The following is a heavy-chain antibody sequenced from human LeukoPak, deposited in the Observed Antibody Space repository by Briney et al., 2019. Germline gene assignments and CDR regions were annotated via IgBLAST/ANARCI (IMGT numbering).Heavy chain of an antibody. Sequence: SETLSLTCTVSGGSIRSYYWSWIRQPPGKGLEWIGYIYYSGSTNYNPSLKSRVTISVDTSKNQFSLKLSSVTAADTAVYYCARVQDDSFYWGQGTLVTVSS. CDR1: GGSIRSYY. V-gene: IGHV4-59*01. J-gene: IGHJ4*02. D-gene: IGHD3-3*01. CDR2: IYYSGST. CDR3: ARVQDDSFY.